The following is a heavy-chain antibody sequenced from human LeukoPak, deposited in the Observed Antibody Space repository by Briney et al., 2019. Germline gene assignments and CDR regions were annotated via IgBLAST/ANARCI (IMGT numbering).Heavy chain of an antibody. J-gene: IGHJ4*02. D-gene: IGHD6-19*01. V-gene: IGHV3-64*01. CDR1: GFSFSAYI. Sequence: GGSLRLSCVASGFSFSAYIMHWVRQAPGKGLEYVSAIRSDGSSTFYPNSVKGRFTISRDNSKSTLYLQMGSLRAEDTAVYYCTRRYGGHSGWAGYHDSWGQGTLVTVSS. CDR2: IRSDGSST. CDR3: TRRYGGHSGWAGYHDS.